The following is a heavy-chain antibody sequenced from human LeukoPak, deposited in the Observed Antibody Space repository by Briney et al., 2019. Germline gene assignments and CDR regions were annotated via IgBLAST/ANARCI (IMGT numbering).Heavy chain of an antibody. CDR3: ARVREMGDFDY. CDR1: GFTFSSYW. V-gene: IGHV3-74*01. CDR2: INSVGSST. J-gene: IGHJ4*02. Sequence: PGGSLRLSCAASGFTFSSYWMHWVRQAPGKGLVWVSRINSVGSSTSYADSVKGRFTISRDNAKNTLYLQMNSLRAEDTAVYYCARVREMGDFDYWGQGTLVTVSS. D-gene: IGHD3-16*01.